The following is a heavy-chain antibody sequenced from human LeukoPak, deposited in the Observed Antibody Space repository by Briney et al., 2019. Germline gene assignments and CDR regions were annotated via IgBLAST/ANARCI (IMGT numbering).Heavy chain of an antibody. D-gene: IGHD3-10*01. Sequence: GESLQISCKGSGYSFNTFWIGWVRQTPETGLEWMGNIYPSDSETKYRPSFQGQVTISVDKSINTAYLRLSSLKASDTAMYYCARLIYYGSGRTYFFDSWGQGTLVTVSS. CDR3: ARLIYYGSGRTYFFDS. J-gene: IGHJ4*02. CDR1: GYSFNTFW. CDR2: IYPSDSET. V-gene: IGHV5-51*01.